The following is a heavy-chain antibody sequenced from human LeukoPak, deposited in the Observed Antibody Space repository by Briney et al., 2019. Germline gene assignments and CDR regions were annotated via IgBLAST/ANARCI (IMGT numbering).Heavy chain of an antibody. CDR3: ARAGGFTLVRGAVNNWFDP. J-gene: IGHJ5*02. D-gene: IGHD3-10*01. V-gene: IGHV4-39*07. Sequence: PSETLSLTCTVSGDSISSSAHYWGWIRQPPGKGLEWIGSMYYSGSTYYNPSLKSRVTISVDTSKNQFSLKLNSMTAAYTAVYYCARAGGFTLVRGAVNNWFDPWGQGTLVTVSS. CDR1: GDSISSSAHY. CDR2: MYYSGST.